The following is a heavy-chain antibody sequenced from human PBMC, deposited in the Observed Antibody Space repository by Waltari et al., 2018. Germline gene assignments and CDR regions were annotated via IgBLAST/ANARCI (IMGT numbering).Heavy chain of an antibody. D-gene: IGHD1-26*01. CDR2: ISGNSDKI. Sequence: EVQLLESGGGLVQPGGSLRLSCAASGFTFRNYAMTWVLQGPGKGLGYVSSISGNSDKICYAGSVKGRFTIYRSSAKNTLYLQMNSLRPEDTALYYCVKGEINFDGFESWGQGTLVTVSS. CDR3: VKGEINFDGFES. V-gene: IGHV3-23*01. J-gene: IGHJ4*02. CDR1: GFTFRNYA.